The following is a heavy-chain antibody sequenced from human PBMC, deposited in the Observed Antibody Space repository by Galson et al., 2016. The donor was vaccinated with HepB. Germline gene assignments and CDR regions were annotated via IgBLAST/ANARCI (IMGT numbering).Heavy chain of an antibody. Sequence: QSGAEVKKPGESLKISCKASGYTFSHYWIGWVRQMPGKGLEWMGIIYAGDSDTRYSPSFQEQVTISADKSINTAYLQWNSLKASDTAMYFCGRLGPYYFDRSRPFDIWGQGTVVTVSS. CDR3: GRLGPYYFDRSRPFDI. J-gene: IGHJ3*02. D-gene: IGHD3-22*01. V-gene: IGHV5-51*01. CDR2: IYAGDSDT. CDR1: GYTFSHYW.